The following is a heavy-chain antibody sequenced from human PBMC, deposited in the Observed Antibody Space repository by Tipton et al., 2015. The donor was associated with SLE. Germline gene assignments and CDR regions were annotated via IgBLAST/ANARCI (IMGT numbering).Heavy chain of an antibody. J-gene: IGHJ6*03. Sequence: TLSLTCIVSGGSISSGGYYWSWIRQHPGKGLEWIGYIYYSGTTYYNPSLKSRVTISGDTSKNQFSLRVSSVTAADTAVYYCARGNYASESYYRLYMDVWGKGTTVTVSS. CDR3: ARGNYASESYYRLYMDV. CDR2: IYYSGTT. D-gene: IGHD3-10*01. CDR1: GGSISSGGYY. V-gene: IGHV4-31*03.